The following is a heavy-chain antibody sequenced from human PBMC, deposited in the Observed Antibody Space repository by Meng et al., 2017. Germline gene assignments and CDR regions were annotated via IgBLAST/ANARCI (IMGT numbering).Heavy chain of an antibody. D-gene: IGHD2-15*01. CDR1: GYTFTGYY. Sequence: ASVKVSCKASGYTFTGYYMHWVRQAPGQGLEWMGWINPNSGDTNYAQKFQGRVTMTRDTSISTAYMELSRLRSDDTAVYYCAREKISRVPDAFDIWGQGTMVTVSS. J-gene: IGHJ3*02. CDR3: AREKISRVPDAFDI. V-gene: IGHV1-2*02. CDR2: INPNSGDT.